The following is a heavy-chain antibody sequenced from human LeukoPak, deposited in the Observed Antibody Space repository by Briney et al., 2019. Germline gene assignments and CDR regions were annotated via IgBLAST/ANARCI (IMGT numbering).Heavy chain of an antibody. V-gene: IGHV3-48*03. J-gene: IGHJ4*02. CDR3: ARDLPTGTYRAYFDN. CDR2: ISSTGSDI. CDR1: GFTFSNYA. Sequence: PGGSLRLSCAASGFTFSNYAMHWVRQAPGKGLEWVSYISSTGSDIYYADSVKGRFTISRDNAENSLYLQMNSLRAEDTAVYYCARDLPTGTYRAYFDNWGQGTLVTVSS. D-gene: IGHD1-26*01.